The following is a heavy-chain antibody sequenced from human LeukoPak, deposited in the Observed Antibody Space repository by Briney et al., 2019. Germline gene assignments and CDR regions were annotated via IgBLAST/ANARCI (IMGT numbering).Heavy chain of an antibody. CDR2: VHQTGVT. CDR3: VRSATIAVFRYGMDV. D-gene: IGHD5-24*01. V-gene: IGHV4-59*11. CDR1: GGSITSLY. Sequence: NPSETLSLTCSVSGGSITSLYWSWVRQPPGKGLEYVGYVHQTGVTNYNPSLRGRVTVSMDTSKNQFSLKLNSVTAADTAVYYCVRSATIAVFRYGMDVRGQGTTVTVSS. J-gene: IGHJ6*02.